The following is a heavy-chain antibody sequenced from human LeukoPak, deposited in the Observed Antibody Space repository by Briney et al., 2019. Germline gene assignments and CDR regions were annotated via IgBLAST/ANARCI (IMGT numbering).Heavy chain of an antibody. CDR2: IYYSGST. V-gene: IGHV4-59*01. J-gene: IGHJ3*02. D-gene: IGHD1-26*01. Sequence: SETLSLTCTVSGGSISSYYWSWIRQPPGKGLEWIGYIYYSGSTNYNPSLKSRVTISVDTSKNQFSLKLSSVTAADTAVYYCVRDWEGFNFDIWGQGTMVTVSS. CDR3: VRDWEGFNFDI. CDR1: GGSISSYY.